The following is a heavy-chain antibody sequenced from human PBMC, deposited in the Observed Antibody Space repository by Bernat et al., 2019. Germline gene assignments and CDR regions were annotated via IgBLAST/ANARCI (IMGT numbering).Heavy chain of an antibody. CDR3: ARVRNVDIVAMRGYFDN. CDR2: IKEDGSEK. CDR1: GFTFNNYW. Sequence: EVQLVESGGGLVQPGGSLRLSCAASGFTFNNYWMSWVRQAPGKGLEWVANIKEDGSEKYYVDSVKGRFTISRDNAKNSLYLQVNSLRAEDADVYYCARVRNVDIVAMRGYFDNWGQGTLVTVSS. V-gene: IGHV3-7*01. J-gene: IGHJ4*02. D-gene: IGHD5-12*01.